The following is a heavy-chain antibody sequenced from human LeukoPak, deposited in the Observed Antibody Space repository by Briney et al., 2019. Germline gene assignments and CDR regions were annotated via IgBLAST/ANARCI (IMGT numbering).Heavy chain of an antibody. V-gene: IGHV3-9*01. CDR1: GFTFDEYA. D-gene: IGHD2-15*01. CDR2: ISYGSDTI. CDR3: AKDRGGSSQLGDAFDV. J-gene: IGHJ3*01. Sequence: GGSLRLFCAASGFTFDEYAMHWVRQAPGKGLEWVSGISYGSDTIGYVDSVKGRFTISRDNAKNSLYLQMNSLRTDDTALYYCAKDRGGSSQLGDAFDVWGQGTMVSVSS.